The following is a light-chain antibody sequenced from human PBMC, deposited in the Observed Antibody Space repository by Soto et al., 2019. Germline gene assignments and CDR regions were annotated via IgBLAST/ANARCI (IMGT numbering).Light chain of an antibody. J-gene: IGLJ2*01. CDR1: SSDIGGYNY. V-gene: IGLV2-8*01. Sequence: QSVLTQPPSASGSPGQSVPISCTGTSSDIGGYNYVSWYQQHPGKAPKLIIYEVSKRPSGVPDRFSGSKSGNTASLTVSGLQAEDEADYYCSSYAGSNNLGVFGGGTKLTVL. CDR3: SSYAGSNNLGV. CDR2: EVS.